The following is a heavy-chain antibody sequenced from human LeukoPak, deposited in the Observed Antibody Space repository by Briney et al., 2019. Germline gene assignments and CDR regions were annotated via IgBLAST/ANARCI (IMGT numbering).Heavy chain of an antibody. D-gene: IGHD1-26*01. J-gene: IGHJ4*02. CDR3: AKVGDNFDFDY. CDR1: GFTFSSYA. Sequence: GGSLRLSCAASGFTFSSYAMHWVRQAPGKGLEWVALISYDGSNKYYADSVKGRFTISRDNSKNTLYLQMNSLRDEDTAVYYCAKVGDNFDFDYWGQGILVTVSS. CDR2: ISYDGSNK. V-gene: IGHV3-30*18.